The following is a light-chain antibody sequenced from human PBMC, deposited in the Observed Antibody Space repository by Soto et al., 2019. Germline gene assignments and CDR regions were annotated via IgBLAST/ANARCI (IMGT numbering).Light chain of an antibody. CDR2: KAS. J-gene: IGKJ1*01. CDR1: QSISSW. V-gene: IGKV1-5*03. Sequence: DIQMTQSPSTLSASVGDRVTITCRASQSISSWLAWYQQKPGKATKLLIYKASSFESGVPSRFSGSGPGTEFTLTISSLQPDDVATYYCQQYNSYPWTFGQGTKVEIK. CDR3: QQYNSYPWT.